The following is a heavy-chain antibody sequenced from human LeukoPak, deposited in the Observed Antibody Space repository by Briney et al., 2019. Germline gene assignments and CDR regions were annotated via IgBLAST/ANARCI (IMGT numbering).Heavy chain of an antibody. CDR3: ARDGSQLMIVVYYYYMDV. CDR1: GFTFSSYS. CDR2: ISSSSSYI. V-gene: IGHV3-21*01. J-gene: IGHJ6*03. Sequence: GGSLRLSCAASGFTFSSYSMNWVRQAPGKGLEWVSSISSSSSYIYYADSVKGRFTISRDNAKNSLYLQMNSLRAEDTAVYYCARDGSQLMIVVYYYYMDVWGKGTTVTVSS. D-gene: IGHD3-22*01.